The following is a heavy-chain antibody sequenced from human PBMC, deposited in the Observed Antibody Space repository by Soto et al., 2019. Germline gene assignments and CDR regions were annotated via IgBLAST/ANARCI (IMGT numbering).Heavy chain of an antibody. V-gene: IGHV4-30-2*01. CDR3: ARHTKNLAYCGGDCYFDY. CDR1: GGSISSGGYS. J-gene: IGHJ4*02. CDR2: IYHSGST. Sequence: SETLSLTCAVSGGSISSGGYSWSWIRQPPGKGLEWIGYIYHSGSTYYKPSLKSRVTISVDRSKNQFSLKLSSVTAADTAVYYCARHTKNLAYCGGDCYFDYWGQGTLVTVSS. D-gene: IGHD2-21*02.